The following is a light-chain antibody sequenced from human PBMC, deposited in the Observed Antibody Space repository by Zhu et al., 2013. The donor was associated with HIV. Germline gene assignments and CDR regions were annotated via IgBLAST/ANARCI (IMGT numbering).Light chain of an antibody. Sequence: QSALTQPPSASGSPGQSVTISCTGTSSDVGGYNYVSWYQHHPGEAPKLMIYEVSKRPSGVPDRFSGSKSGNMASLTVSGLQAEDEADYYCSSYAGSNNFVVFGGGTKLTVL. J-gene: IGLJ2*01. CDR2: EVS. CDR3: SSYAGSNNFVV. V-gene: IGLV2-8*01. CDR1: SSDVGGYNY.